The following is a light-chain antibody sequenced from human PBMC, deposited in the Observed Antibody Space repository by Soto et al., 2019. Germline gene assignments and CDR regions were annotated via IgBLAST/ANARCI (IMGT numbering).Light chain of an antibody. V-gene: IGLV4-69*01. CDR1: SGHSSYT. CDR3: QTWGTGYSL. CDR2: LNSDGSH. J-gene: IGLJ2*01. Sequence: QLVLTQSPSASASLGASVKLTCTLSSGHSSYTIAWHQQQPEKGPRYLMKLNSDGSHSKGDGIPDRFSGSSSGAERYLTISSHQYEDEADYYCQTWGTGYSLFGGGTKLTVL.